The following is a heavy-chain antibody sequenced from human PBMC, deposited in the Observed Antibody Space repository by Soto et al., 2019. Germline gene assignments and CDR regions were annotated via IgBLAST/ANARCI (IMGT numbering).Heavy chain of an antibody. V-gene: IGHV1-69*06. D-gene: IGHD1-26*01. Sequence: QVQRLQSGTALKKPGSSVKVSCKASGGTFSSHGIAWVRQVPGQGLEWMGGIMPTFGSATYAPKFQGRVTISADKSTSTAYKEMSSMGSEDTALDYRASERSAQCFDHWGQGTLVTV. J-gene: IGHJ4*02. CDR3: ASERSAQCFDH. CDR2: IMPTFGSA. CDR1: GGTFSSHG.